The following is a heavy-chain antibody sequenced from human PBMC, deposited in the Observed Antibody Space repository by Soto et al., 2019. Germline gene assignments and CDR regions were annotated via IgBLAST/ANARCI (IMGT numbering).Heavy chain of an antibody. J-gene: IGHJ6*02. D-gene: IGHD3-3*01. CDR3: ARYFWSGLMTYYYYGMDL. Sequence: QLQLQESGPGLVKPSETLSLTCTVSGGSISSSSYYWGWIRQPPGKGLEWIGSIYYSGSTYYNPSLKSRVTISVDTSNNQFSLKLSSVTAADTAVYYCARYFWSGLMTYYYYGMDLWGQGTTVTVSS. V-gene: IGHV4-39*01. CDR2: IYYSGST. CDR1: GGSISSSSYY.